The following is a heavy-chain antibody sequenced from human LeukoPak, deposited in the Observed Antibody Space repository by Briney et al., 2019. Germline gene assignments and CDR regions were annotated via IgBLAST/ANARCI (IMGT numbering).Heavy chain of an antibody. CDR3: ARGPPAKPGTGYYYGMDV. J-gene: IGHJ6*02. D-gene: IGHD2-2*01. V-gene: IGHV4-34*01. CDR1: GGSFSGYY. Sequence: SETLSLTCAVYGGSFSGYYWSWIRQPPGKGLKWIGEINHSGSTNYNPSLKSRVTISVDMSKNQFSLKLSSVTAADTAVYYCARGPPAKPGTGYYYGMDVWGQGTTVTVSS. CDR2: INHSGST.